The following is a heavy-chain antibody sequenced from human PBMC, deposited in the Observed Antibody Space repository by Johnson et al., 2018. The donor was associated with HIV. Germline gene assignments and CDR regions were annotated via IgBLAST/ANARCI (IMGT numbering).Heavy chain of an antibody. CDR2: ISSSGSTI. J-gene: IGHJ3*02. CDR1: GFTFSSYW. D-gene: IGHD2-8*02. Sequence: VQLVESGGGLVQPGGSLRLSCAASGFTFSSYWMHWVRQAPGKGLEWVSYISSSGSTIYYADSVKGRFTISRDNAKNSLSRQMNSLRAEDPAVYYCARVGRPACTGGVCSRANAFDIWGQGTMVTVSS. CDR3: ARVGRPACTGGVCSRANAFDI. V-gene: IGHV3-48*04.